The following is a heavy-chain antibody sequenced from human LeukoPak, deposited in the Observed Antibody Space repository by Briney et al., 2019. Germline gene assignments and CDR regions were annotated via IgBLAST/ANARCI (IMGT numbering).Heavy chain of an antibody. J-gene: IGHJ4*02. Sequence: SETLSLTCTVSGGSISSCYWSWIRQPPGKGLEWIGYIYYSGSTNYNPSLKSRVTISVDTSKNQFSLKLSSVTAADTAVYYCATHGIAVAGTFDYWGQGTLVTVSS. CDR2: IYYSGST. D-gene: IGHD6-19*01. CDR3: ATHGIAVAGTFDY. CDR1: GGSISSCY. V-gene: IGHV4-59*08.